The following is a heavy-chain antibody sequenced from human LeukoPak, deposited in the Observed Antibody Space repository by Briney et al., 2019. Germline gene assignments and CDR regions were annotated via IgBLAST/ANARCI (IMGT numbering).Heavy chain of an antibody. Sequence: GGSLRLSCAASGFTFRSYGMHWVRQAPGKGLEWVAFIRFDGNTKYYADSVKGLFTISRDNAKNSLYLQMNSLRAEDTAVYYCARGPQMYSSSWFSRLHPFDYWGQGTLVTVSS. D-gene: IGHD6-13*01. J-gene: IGHJ4*02. CDR1: GFTFRSYG. CDR2: IRFDGNTK. V-gene: IGHV3-30*02. CDR3: ARGPQMYSSSWFSRLHPFDY.